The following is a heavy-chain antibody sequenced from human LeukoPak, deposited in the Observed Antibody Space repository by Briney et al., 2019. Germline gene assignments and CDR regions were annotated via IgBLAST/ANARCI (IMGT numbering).Heavy chain of an antibody. CDR2: ISDSDDTS. CDR1: GFPFIKHS. V-gene: IGHV3-21*04. CDR3: ARLVVVVVAARGAFDI. J-gene: IGHJ3*02. D-gene: IGHD2-15*01. Sequence: GGSLRLSCAASGFPFIKHSMNWVRQAPGKGLEWVSFISDSDDTSYYADSVKGRFTISRDNAKNSLYLQMNSLRAEDTAVYYCARLVVVVVAARGAFDIWGQGTMVTVSS.